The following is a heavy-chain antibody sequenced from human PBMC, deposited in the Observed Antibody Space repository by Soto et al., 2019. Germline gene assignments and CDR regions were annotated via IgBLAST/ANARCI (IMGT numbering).Heavy chain of an antibody. Sequence: GGSLRLSCAASGFTFDDYAMHWVRQAPGKGLEWVSGISWNSGSIGYADSVKGRFTISRDNAKNSLYLQMNSLRAEDTALYYCAGAIRCSTSCYNGHYGMDVWGQGTTVTVSS. CDR1: GFTFDDYA. CDR3: AGAIRCSTSCYNGHYGMDV. D-gene: IGHD2-2*02. J-gene: IGHJ6*02. CDR2: ISWNSGSI. V-gene: IGHV3-9*01.